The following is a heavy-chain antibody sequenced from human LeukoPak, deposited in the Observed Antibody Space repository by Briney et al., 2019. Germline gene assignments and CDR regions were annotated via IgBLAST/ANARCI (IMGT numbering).Heavy chain of an antibody. V-gene: IGHV3-30*04. D-gene: IGHD6-13*01. Sequence: GGSLRLSCAASGFTFSSYAMHWVRQAPGKGLEWVAVISYDGSNKYYADSVKGRFTISRDNSKNTLYLQMNSLRAEDTAVYYCARVLSSSIAAAVPNYWGQGTLVTVSS. CDR2: ISYDGSNK. CDR3: ARVLSSSIAAAVPNY. J-gene: IGHJ4*02. CDR1: GFTFSSYA.